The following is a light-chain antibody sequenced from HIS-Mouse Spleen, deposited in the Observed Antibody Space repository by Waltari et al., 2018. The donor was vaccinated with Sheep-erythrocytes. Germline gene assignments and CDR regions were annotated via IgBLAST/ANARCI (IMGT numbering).Light chain of an antibody. CDR3: CSYAGSYNHV. Sequence: QSALTQPRSVSGSPGQSVTISCTGTSSDVGGYNYVYWYQQHPGKAPKLMIYDVSERPSGVPDRFSGSKSGNTASLTISGLQAEDEADYYCCSYAGSYNHVFATGTKVTVL. V-gene: IGLV2-11*01. CDR1: SSDVGGYNY. J-gene: IGLJ1*01. CDR2: DVS.